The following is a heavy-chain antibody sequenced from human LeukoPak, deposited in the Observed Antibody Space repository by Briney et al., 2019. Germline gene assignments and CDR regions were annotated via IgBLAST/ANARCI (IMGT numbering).Heavy chain of an antibody. CDR3: ARYCSSTSCYDY. V-gene: IGHV3-11*03. CDR2: ISSSSSYT. Sequence: GGSLRLSCAASGFTFSDYYMSWIRQAPGKGLEWVSYISSSSSYTNYADSVKGRFTISRDDAKNSLYLQMNSLRAEDTAVYYCARYCSSTSCYDYWGQGTLVTVSS. J-gene: IGHJ4*02. D-gene: IGHD2-2*01. CDR1: GFTFSDYY.